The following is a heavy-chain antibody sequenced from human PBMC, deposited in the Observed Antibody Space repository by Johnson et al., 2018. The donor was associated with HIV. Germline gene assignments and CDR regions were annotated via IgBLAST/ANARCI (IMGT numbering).Heavy chain of an antibody. CDR2: IYSDGTT. V-gene: IGHV3-66*02. J-gene: IGHJ3*01. CDR3: AKVGGSHDYVWGSYPGN. CDR1: GFTFTDHY. Sequence: VQLVESGGGLLQPGGSLRLSCAVSGFTFTDHYMDWVRQAPGKGLEWVSVIYSDGTTSFAQSVKGRFTISRDNFKNTLYLQMKSLRAEDTAVYYCAKVGGSHDYVWGSYPGNWGQGTMVIVSS. D-gene: IGHD3-16*02.